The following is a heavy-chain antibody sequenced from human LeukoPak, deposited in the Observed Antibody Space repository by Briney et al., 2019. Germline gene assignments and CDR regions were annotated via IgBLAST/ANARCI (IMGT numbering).Heavy chain of an antibody. CDR2: ISYDGSNK. Sequence: GGSLRLSCAASGFTFSSYGMPWVRQAPGKGLEWVAVISYDGSNKYYADSVKGRFTISRDNSKNTLYLQMNSLRAEDTAVYYCAKVVASSSSDFDYWGQGTLVTVSS. J-gene: IGHJ4*02. D-gene: IGHD6-6*01. CDR3: AKVVASSSSDFDY. V-gene: IGHV3-30*18. CDR1: GFTFSSYG.